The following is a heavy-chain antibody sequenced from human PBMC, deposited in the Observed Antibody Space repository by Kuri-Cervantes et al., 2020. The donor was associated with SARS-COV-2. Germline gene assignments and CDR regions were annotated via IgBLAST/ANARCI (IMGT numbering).Heavy chain of an antibody. J-gene: IGHJ4*02. Sequence: SVKVSCKASGGTFSSYAISWVRQAPGQGLEWMGRIIPIFGIANYAQKFQGRVTITADKSTSTAYMELSSLRSEDTAVYYCARDAAADDLSDYWGQGTLVTVSS. CDR1: GGTFSSYA. D-gene: IGHD6-13*01. CDR3: ARDAAADDLSDY. V-gene: IGHV1-69*04. CDR2: IIPIFGIA.